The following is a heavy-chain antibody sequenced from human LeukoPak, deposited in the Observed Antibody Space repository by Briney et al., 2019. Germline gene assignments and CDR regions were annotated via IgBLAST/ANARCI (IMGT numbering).Heavy chain of an antibody. CDR1: GGSISSSSYY. CDR2: VYYSGGS. J-gene: IGHJ4*02. CDR3: ARGGSIYGPWHY. Sequence: PSETLSLTCTVSGGSISSSSYYWGWIRQPPGKGLEWIGNVYYSGGSNYNPSLKSRVTISVDTSKNQFSLRLSSVTAADTAVYYCARGGSIYGPWHYWGQGTLVTVSS. V-gene: IGHV4-61*05. D-gene: IGHD2-2*02.